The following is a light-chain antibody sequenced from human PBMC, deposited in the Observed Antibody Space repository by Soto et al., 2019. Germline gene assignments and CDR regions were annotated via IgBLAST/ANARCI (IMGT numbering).Light chain of an antibody. CDR3: QQYNSYPWT. CDR2: VAS. Sequence: IQLTQSPSSLSASVGDRVAITCRASQDIDNYLAWYQQKPGKAPKLLISVASTLQRGVPSRFSGSGSGTDFTLTISSLQPDDFATYYCQQYNSYPWTFGQGTKVEIK. J-gene: IGKJ1*01. V-gene: IGKV1-9*01. CDR1: QDIDNY.